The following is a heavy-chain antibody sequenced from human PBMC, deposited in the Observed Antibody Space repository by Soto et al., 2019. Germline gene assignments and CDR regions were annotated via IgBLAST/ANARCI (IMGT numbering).Heavy chain of an antibody. CDR3: ARGASCSSTSCYDNFHYGLAV. CDR2: ITASNGNA. J-gene: IGHJ6*02. D-gene: IGHD2-2*01. Sequence: QVQLVQSGPEVKNPGASLKVSCKASGYTFTNYGITWVRQAPGQGLEWMGWITASNGNANYAREIQGRLTLTRDTSTNPASMELRSLRSDDPAGYYCARGASCSSTSCYDNFHYGLAVWGQGTTVIVSS. V-gene: IGHV1-18*01. CDR1: GYTFTNYG.